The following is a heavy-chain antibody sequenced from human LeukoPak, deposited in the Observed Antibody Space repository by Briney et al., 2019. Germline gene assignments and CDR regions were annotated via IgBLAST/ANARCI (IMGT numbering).Heavy chain of an antibody. CDR3: ASSKWGVPYYFDY. V-gene: IGHV3-30*03. D-gene: IGHD1-26*01. CDR1: GFTFSSYG. Sequence: GRSLRLSCAASGFTFSSYGMHWVRQAPGKGLEWVAVISYDGSNKYYADSVKGRFTISRDNSKNTLYLQMNSLRAEDTAVYYCASSKWGVPYYFDYWGQGTLVTVSS. J-gene: IGHJ4*02. CDR2: ISYDGSNK.